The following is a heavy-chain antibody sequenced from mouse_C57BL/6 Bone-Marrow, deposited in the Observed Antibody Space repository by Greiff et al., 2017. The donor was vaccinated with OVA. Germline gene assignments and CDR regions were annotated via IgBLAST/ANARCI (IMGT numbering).Heavy chain of an antibody. CDR3: ARDAPFYDGYYEGWYFDV. CDR2: ISDGGSYT. V-gene: IGHV5-4*01. D-gene: IGHD2-3*01. CDR1: GFTFSSYA. J-gene: IGHJ1*03. Sequence: EVQRVESGGGLVKPGGSLKLSCAASGFTFSSYAMSWVRQTPEKRLEWVATISDGGSYTYYPDNVKGRFTISRDNAKNNLYLQMSHLKSEDTAMYYCARDAPFYDGYYEGWYFDVWGTGTTVTVSS.